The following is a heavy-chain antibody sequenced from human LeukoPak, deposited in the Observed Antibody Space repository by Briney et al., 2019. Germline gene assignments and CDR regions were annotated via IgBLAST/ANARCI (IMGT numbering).Heavy chain of an antibody. J-gene: IGHJ4*02. Sequence: GGSLRLSCEASGFTFSSYAMSWVRQTPGTGLEWVSVISGSGGSTYYPDSVKGRFSISRDNSKNTLYLRMNRLRAEDTAVYYCAKGGPLLDDILTGCDYWGQGTLVTVSS. CDR3: AKGGPLLDDILTGCDY. D-gene: IGHD3-9*01. CDR2: ISGSGGST. CDR1: GFTFSSYA. V-gene: IGHV3-23*01.